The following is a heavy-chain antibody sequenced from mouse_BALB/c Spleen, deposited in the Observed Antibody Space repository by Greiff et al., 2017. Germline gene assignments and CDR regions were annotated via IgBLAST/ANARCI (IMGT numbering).Heavy chain of an antibody. CDR3: VYYYGSSRWYFDV. V-gene: IGHV14-1*02. D-gene: IGHD1-1*01. CDR1: GFNIKDYY. Sequence: EVQLQQSGAELVRPGALVKLSCKASGFNIKDYYMHWVKQRPEQGLEWIGWIDPENGNTIYDPKFQGKASITADTSSNTAYLQLSSLTSEDTAVYYCVYYYGSSRWYFDVWGAGTTVTVSS. CDR2: IDPENGNT. J-gene: IGHJ1*01.